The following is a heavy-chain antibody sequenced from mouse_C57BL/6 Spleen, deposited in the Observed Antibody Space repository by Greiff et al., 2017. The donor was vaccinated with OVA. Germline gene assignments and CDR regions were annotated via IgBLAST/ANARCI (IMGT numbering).Heavy chain of an antibody. CDR3: TREAYDYDGAWFAY. Sequence: EVQLVESGEGLVKPGGSLKLSCAASGFTFSSYAMSWVRQTPEKRLEWVAYISSGGDYIYYADTVKGRFTISRDNARNTLYLQMSSLKSEDTAMYYCTREAYDYDGAWFAYWGQGTLVTVSA. D-gene: IGHD2-4*01. J-gene: IGHJ3*01. V-gene: IGHV5-9-1*02. CDR2: ISSGGDYI. CDR1: GFTFSSYA.